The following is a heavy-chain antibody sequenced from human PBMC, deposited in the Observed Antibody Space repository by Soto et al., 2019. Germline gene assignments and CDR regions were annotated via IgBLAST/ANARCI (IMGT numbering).Heavy chain of an antibody. CDR1: GFTFSSYA. Sequence: GGSLRLSCAASGFTFSSYALGWVRQAPGKGLEWVSSISRSGDDTYYADSVKGRFTISRDESKNTPFLQMNSLRAEDTAIYYCAKDLGSTNCFDSWGQGTLVTVSS. CDR2: ISRSGDDT. V-gene: IGHV3-23*01. D-gene: IGHD2-2*01. J-gene: IGHJ4*02. CDR3: AKDLGSTNCFDS.